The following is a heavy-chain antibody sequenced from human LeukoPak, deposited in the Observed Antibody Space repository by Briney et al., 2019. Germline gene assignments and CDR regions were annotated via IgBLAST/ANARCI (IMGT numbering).Heavy chain of an antibody. D-gene: IGHD3-10*02. CDR2: IKQDGSEK. V-gene: IGHV3-7*01. CDR3: AELGITMIGGV. J-gene: IGHJ6*04. CDR1: GFTLSSHW. Sequence: GGSLRLSCAASGFTLSSHWMSWVRQAPGKGLEWVANIKQDGSEKYYVDSVKGRFTISRDNAKNSLYLQMNSLRAEDTAVYYCAELGITMIGGVWGKGTTVTISS.